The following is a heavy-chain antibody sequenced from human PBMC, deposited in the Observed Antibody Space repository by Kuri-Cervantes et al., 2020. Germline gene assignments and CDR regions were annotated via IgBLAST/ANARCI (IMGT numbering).Heavy chain of an antibody. CDR2: ISAYNGNT. V-gene: IGHV1-18*01. CDR1: GYTFTSYG. CDR3: ARDHGDGYTFYYYYGMDV. D-gene: IGHD3-16*01. J-gene: IGHJ6*02. Sequence: GGSLRRSCTASGYTFTSYGISWVRQAPGQGLEGMGWISAYNGNTNYAQKLQGRVTMTTDTSTSTADMELRSLRSDDTAVYYCARDHGDGYTFYYYYGMDVWGQGTTVTVSS.